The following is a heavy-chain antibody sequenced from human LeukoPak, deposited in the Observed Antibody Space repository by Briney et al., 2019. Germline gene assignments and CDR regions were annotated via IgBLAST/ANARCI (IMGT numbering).Heavy chain of an antibody. V-gene: IGHV3-23*01. CDR1: GFTFSSYA. CDR3: AKERHSSGWYGWFDP. J-gene: IGHJ5*02. D-gene: IGHD6-19*01. Sequence: GGSLRLSCAASGFTFSSYAMSWVRQAPGKGLEWVSAISGSGGSTYYADSVKGRFTISRDDSKNTLYLQMNSLRAEDTAVYYCAKERHSSGWYGWFDPWGQGTLVTVSS. CDR2: ISGSGGST.